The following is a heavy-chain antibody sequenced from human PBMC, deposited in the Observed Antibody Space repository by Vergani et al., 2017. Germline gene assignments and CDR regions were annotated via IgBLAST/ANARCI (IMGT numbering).Heavy chain of an antibody. D-gene: IGHD4-11*01. CDR2: IDHTGRH. Sequence: QVQLQQWGGGLLKPSETLSLTCVVNGGSFTSYHWTWIRQSPEEGLEWVGDIDHTGRHDYNPSLKSRLTMSVDKSRNQFSLTLNSVTATDTAIYFCARVNTETNGHLYYYYYMDVWGQGTAVTVS. V-gene: IGHV4-34*01. CDR1: GGSFTSYH. CDR3: ARVNTETNGHLYYYYYMDV. J-gene: IGHJ6*03.